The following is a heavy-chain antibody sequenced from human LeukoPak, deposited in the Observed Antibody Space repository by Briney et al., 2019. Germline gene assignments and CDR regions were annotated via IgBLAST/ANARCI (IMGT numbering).Heavy chain of an antibody. CDR3: ARVMRDLREGYDI. CDR2: IYSGGST. V-gene: IGHV3-66*02. CDR1: GFTVSSNY. J-gene: IGHJ3*02. Sequence: GGSLRPSCAASGFTVSSNYISWVSQAPGKGLEWDSIIYSGGSTYYTDAVKGRFTISRDNSKNTLYLHVNSLRAEDTAVYYCARVMRDLREGYDIWGQGTMVTVSS. D-gene: IGHD2-21*01.